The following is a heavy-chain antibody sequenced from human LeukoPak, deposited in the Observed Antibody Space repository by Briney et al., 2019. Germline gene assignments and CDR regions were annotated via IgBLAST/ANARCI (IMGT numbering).Heavy chain of an antibody. Sequence: GRSLRLSCAAYGFTFSSYSMNWDRQAPGKGLEWVSSISSGGSYINYADSVKGRFTISRDNAKNSLYLQMNSLRAEDTAVYYCARESTVAGTIFDFWGQGTLVTVSS. CDR1: GFTFSSYS. V-gene: IGHV3-21*01. CDR3: ARESTVAGTIFDF. J-gene: IGHJ4*02. D-gene: IGHD6-19*01. CDR2: ISSGGSYI.